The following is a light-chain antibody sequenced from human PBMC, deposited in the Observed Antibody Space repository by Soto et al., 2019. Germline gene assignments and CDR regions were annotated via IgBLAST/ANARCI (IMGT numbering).Light chain of an antibody. J-gene: IGKJ1*01. CDR2: KAS. V-gene: IGKV1-5*03. Sequence: DIQMTQSPSTLSASVGDRVTIACRASQSISGWLAWYQQKPGKAPKVLIYKASSLESGVPSRFSGSGSGTEFTLTISSLQPDDFATYYCQQYKTYWSFGQGTKVESK. CDR3: QQYKTYWS. CDR1: QSISGW.